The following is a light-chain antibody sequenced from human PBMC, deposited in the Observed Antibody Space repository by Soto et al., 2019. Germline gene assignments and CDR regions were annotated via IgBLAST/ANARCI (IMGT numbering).Light chain of an antibody. CDR2: DVS. CDR3: QQYGSSVLT. J-gene: IGKJ4*01. V-gene: IGKV3-20*01. CDR1: QSVSSAY. Sequence: EIVLTQSPGTLSLSPGERATLSCRASQSVSSAYLAWYQQKPGQAPRLLIYDVSSRATGTPDRFSGSGSGTEFTLIISRLEPEDFAVYYCQQYGSSVLTFGGGTKVDI.